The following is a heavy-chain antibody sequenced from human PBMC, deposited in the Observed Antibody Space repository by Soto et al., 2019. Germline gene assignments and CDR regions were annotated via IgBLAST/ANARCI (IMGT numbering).Heavy chain of an antibody. Sequence: SATLSLTCAVSGGSFTSNNWWTWVRQPPGQGLEWIGEIYRTGSANYNPSLKSRVTISLDKSEDQFSLKVTSLTAADTAVYYCASRDPGTSVDYWGQGTLVTVSS. CDR2: IYRTGSA. D-gene: IGHD1-7*01. CDR3: ASRDPGTSVDY. V-gene: IGHV4-4*02. CDR1: GGSFTSNNW. J-gene: IGHJ4*02.